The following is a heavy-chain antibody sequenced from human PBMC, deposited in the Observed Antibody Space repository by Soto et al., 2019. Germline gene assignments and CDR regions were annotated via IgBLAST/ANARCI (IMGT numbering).Heavy chain of an antibody. D-gene: IGHD3-16*02. Sequence: TLSLTCAVSGGSISSGGYSWSWIRQPPGKGLEGIGYIYHSGSTYYNPSRNSRGTISVDRSKNQFSLKLSSVTAADTAVYYCARGNDYVWRSYRHPYYFDYWGQGTLVTVSS. V-gene: IGHV4-30-2*01. CDR1: GGSISSGGYS. CDR2: IYHSGST. J-gene: IGHJ4*02. CDR3: ARGNDYVWRSYRHPYYFDY.